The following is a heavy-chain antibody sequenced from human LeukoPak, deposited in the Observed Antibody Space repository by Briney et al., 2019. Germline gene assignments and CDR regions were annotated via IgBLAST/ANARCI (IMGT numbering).Heavy chain of an antibody. CDR2: IWNDGSNK. CDR1: GFSFSTYG. J-gene: IGHJ5*02. D-gene: IGHD6-25*01. CDR3: ARGAGDSSEARSNWFAP. V-gene: IGHV3-33*01. Sequence: PGGSLRLSCAASGFSFSTYGMHWVRQAPGKGLEWVAVIWNDGSNKYHADSVKGRFTISRDNSKNTLWLQMNSLRAEDTAVSYCARGAGDSSEARSNWFAPWGQGTLVTVSS.